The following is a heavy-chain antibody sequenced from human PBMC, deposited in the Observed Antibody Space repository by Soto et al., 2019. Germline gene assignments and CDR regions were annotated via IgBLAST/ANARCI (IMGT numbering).Heavy chain of an antibody. D-gene: IGHD5-18*01. CDR1: GYTFTSYA. V-gene: IGHV1-3*01. CDR3: ARPTEYSYGLGNAFDI. CDR2: INDGNGNT. Sequence: QVQHVQSGAEVKKPGASVKVSCKASGYTFTSYAMHWVRQAPGQRLEWMGWINDGNGNTKYSQKFQGRVTITRDTSASTAYMELSSLRSEDTAVYYCARPTEYSYGLGNAFDIWGQGTMVTVSS. J-gene: IGHJ3*02.